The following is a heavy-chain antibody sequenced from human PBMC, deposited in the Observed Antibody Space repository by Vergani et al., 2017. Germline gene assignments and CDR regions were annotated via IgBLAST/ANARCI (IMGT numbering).Heavy chain of an antibody. CDR2: INHSGGT. Sequence: QVQLQESGPGLVKPSETLSLTCSVSGNSISSDYYWGWIRQPPGKGLEWIGTINHSGGTYYNPSLKSRVTISVDTSKNQFSLKLTSVTAADTAVYYCARDHMVRAVIGAFDIWGLGTMVTVSS. V-gene: IGHV4-38-2*02. D-gene: IGHD3-10*01. J-gene: IGHJ3*02. CDR1: GNSISSDYY. CDR3: ARDHMVRAVIGAFDI.